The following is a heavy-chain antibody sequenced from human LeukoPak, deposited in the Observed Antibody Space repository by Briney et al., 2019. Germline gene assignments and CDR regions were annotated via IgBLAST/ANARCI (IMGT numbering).Heavy chain of an antibody. CDR3: AKVLSYRGDY. CDR2: ISGSGGST. D-gene: IGHD1-26*01. CDR1: GFTFSSYA. Sequence: GGSLRLSCAASGFTFSSYAMSWVRQAPGKGLEGCSAISGSGGSTYYADSVKGRFTISRDNSKNPMYLQMNSLGAEDRAVYYCAKVLSYRGDYWGQGTLVTVSS. V-gene: IGHV3-23*01. J-gene: IGHJ4*01.